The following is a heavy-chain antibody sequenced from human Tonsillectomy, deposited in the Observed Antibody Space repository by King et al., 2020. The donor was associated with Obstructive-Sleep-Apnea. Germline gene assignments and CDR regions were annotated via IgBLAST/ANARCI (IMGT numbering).Heavy chain of an antibody. J-gene: IGHJ4*02. Sequence: VQLVESGGGVVQPGRSLRLSCAASGFNFSNYAMHWVRQAPGKWLEWVAVIAYDGNNKYYLDSVRARFIISRDNSKNTLYLRMTSLRPEDTAVYYCANGYYYDSSGHLRGYYFDDWGQGTLVTVSS. V-gene: IGHV3-30*18. CDR1: GFNFSNYA. CDR3: ANGYYYDSSGHLRGYYFDD. D-gene: IGHD3-22*01. CDR2: IAYDGNNK.